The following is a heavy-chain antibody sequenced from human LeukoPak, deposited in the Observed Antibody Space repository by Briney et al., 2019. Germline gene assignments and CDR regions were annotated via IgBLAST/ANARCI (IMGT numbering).Heavy chain of an antibody. CDR3: ARDNGYSSGRDAFDI. Sequence: GASVKVSCKASGYTFTSYGISWVRQAPGQGLEWMGGIIPIFGTANYAQKFQGRVTITADKSTSTAYMELSSLRSEDTAVYYCARDNGYSSGRDAFDIWGQGTMVTVSS. CDR2: IIPIFGTA. V-gene: IGHV1-69*06. J-gene: IGHJ3*02. D-gene: IGHD6-19*01. CDR1: GYTFTSYG.